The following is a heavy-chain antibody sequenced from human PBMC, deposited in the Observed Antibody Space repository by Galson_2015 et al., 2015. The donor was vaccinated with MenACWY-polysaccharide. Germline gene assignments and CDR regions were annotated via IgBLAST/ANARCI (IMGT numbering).Heavy chain of an antibody. CDR3: ARAGKRRRYCSSTSCYEGARSYYYYYGMDV. D-gene: IGHD2-2*01. CDR2: ISYDGSNK. Sequence: LRLSCAASGFTFSSYGVHWVRQAPGKGLEWVAVISYDGSNKYYADSVKGRFTISRDNSKYTLYLQMNNLRAEDTAVYYCARAGKRRRYCSSTSCYEGARSYYYYYGMDVWGQGTTVTVSS. V-gene: IGHV3-30*03. CDR1: GFTFSSYG. J-gene: IGHJ6*02.